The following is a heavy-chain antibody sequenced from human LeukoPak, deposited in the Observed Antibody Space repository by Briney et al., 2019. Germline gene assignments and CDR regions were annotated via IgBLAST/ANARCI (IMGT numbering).Heavy chain of an antibody. CDR3: AKAQGNGPGFEY. D-gene: IGHD3-10*01. CDR2: ISGSGGST. Sequence: GGSLRLSCAASGFTFSSYGMSWVRQAPGKGLEWVSAISGSGGSTYYADSVKGRFTISRDNSKNTLYLQMNSLRAEDTAVYYCAKAQGNGPGFEYWGQGTLVTVSS. J-gene: IGHJ4*02. V-gene: IGHV3-23*01. CDR1: GFTFSSYG.